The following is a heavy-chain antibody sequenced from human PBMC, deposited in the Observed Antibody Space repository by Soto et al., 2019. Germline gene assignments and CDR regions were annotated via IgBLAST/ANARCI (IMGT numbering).Heavy chain of an antibody. J-gene: IGHJ6*02. CDR1: GGSISSYY. V-gene: IGHV4-59*01. Sequence: PSETLSLTCTVSGGSISSYYWSWIRQPPGKGLEWIGYIYYSGSTSYNPSLKSRVTMSVDTSKSQFSLKLTSVTAADTAVYYCARGEDAFFYYGLDVWGQGITVTVSS. CDR2: IYYSGST. CDR3: ARGEDAFFYYGLDV.